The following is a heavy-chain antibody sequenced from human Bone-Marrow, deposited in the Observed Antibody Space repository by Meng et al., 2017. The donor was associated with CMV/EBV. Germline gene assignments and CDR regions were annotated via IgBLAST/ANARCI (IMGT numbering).Heavy chain of an antibody. J-gene: IGHJ5*02. CDR1: GGTFSSYA. CDR3: GSRQWLDPNH. D-gene: IGHD6-19*01. Sequence: SVKVSCKASGGTFSSYAISWVRQAPGQGLEWMGGIIPIFGTANYAQKFQGRVTITTDESTSTAYKELSSLSCEDTAVYYCGSRQWLDPNHWGQGTLVTVSS. V-gene: IGHV1-69*05. CDR2: IIPIFGTA.